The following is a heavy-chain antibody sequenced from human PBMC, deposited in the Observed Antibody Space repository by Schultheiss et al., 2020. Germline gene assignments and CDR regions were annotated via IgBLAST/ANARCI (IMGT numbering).Heavy chain of an antibody. V-gene: IGHV4-34*01. Sequence: SETLSLTCAVYGGSFSGYYWSWIRQPPGKGLEWIGEINHSGSTNYNPSLKSRVTISVDTSKNQFSLKLSSVTAADTAVYYCARGHRTIFGVVIAYYGMDVWGQGTTGTVSS. CDR1: GGSFSGYY. CDR2: INHSGST. J-gene: IGHJ6*02. CDR3: ARGHRTIFGVVIAYYGMDV. D-gene: IGHD3-3*01.